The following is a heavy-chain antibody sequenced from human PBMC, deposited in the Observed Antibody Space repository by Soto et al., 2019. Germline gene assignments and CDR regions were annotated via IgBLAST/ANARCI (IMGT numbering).Heavy chain of an antibody. J-gene: IGHJ6*02. Sequence: QVPLVQSGAEVKKPGSSVKVSCQASGGTFSGYTLSWVRQAPGQGLEWMGGIIPIFGTVNHAQKFQRRVTITADESTSTAYMEVSSLRSEDTAVYYCARDNYGDYVNYYYYGLDVWGQGTTVTVSS. D-gene: IGHD4-17*01. CDR2: IIPIFGTV. CDR1: GGTFSGYT. V-gene: IGHV1-69*01. CDR3: ARDNYGDYVNYYYYGLDV.